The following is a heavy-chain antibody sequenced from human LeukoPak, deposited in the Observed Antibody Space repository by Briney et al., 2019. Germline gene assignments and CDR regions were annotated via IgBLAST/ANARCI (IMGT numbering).Heavy chain of an antibody. CDR2: IYYSGST. Sequence: PSETLSLTCTVSGGSISSGGYYWSWIRQHPGKGLEWIGYIYYSGSTYYNPSLKSRVTISVDTSKNQFSLKLSSVTAAGTAVYYRARDPQYYDFWSGLRNYYGMDVWGQGTTVTVSS. CDR3: ARDPQYYDFWSGLRNYYGMDV. CDR1: GGSISSGGYY. V-gene: IGHV4-31*03. D-gene: IGHD3-3*01. J-gene: IGHJ6*02.